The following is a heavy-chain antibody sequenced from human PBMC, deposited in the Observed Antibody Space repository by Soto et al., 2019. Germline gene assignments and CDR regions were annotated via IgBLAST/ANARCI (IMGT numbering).Heavy chain of an antibody. Sequence: GGSLRLSCAASGFTFSRYWMYWVRQAPGKGLVWVSRINGDGSSTTYADSVKGRFTISRDNANNTLHLHMNSLRAEDTGLYFCARLGGTSRLWYFDLWGRGILVTASS. CDR1: GFTFSRYW. V-gene: IGHV3-74*01. D-gene: IGHD3-16*01. J-gene: IGHJ2*01. CDR3: ARLGGTSRLWYFDL. CDR2: INGDGSST.